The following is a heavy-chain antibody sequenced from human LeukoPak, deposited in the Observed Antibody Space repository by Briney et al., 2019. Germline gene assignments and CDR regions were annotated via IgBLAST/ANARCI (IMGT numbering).Heavy chain of an antibody. D-gene: IGHD4-23*01. Sequence: SETLSLTCTVSGVSISSYYWSWIRQPPGKGLEWIGYIYYSGSTNYNASLKSRVTISVDTSKDQFSLKLSSVSAADTAVYYCAREDGGNSGVDYWGQGTLVTVSS. CDR3: AREDGGNSGVDY. V-gene: IGHV4-59*01. J-gene: IGHJ4*02. CDR1: GVSISSYY. CDR2: IYYSGST.